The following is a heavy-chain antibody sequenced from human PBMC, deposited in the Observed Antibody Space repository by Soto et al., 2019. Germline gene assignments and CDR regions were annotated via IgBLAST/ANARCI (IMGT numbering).Heavy chain of an antibody. Sequence: GGSLRLSCVASGFTFRSFAMLWVRQAPGKGPEWVSAIRGTGGRKYYADSVTGRFTISRDNSKNTLYLQMNSLRAEDTAVYYCATTLGYCSGGYSCYMDVWGKGTTVTVSS. V-gene: IGHV3-23*01. CDR1: GFTFRSFA. CDR2: IRGTGGRK. J-gene: IGHJ6*03. CDR3: ATTLGYCSGGYSCYMDV. D-gene: IGHD2-15*01.